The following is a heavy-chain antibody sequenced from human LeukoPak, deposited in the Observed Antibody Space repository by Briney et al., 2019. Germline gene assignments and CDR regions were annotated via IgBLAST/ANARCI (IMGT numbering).Heavy chain of an antibody. Sequence: GGSLRLSCAASGFTFSDYYMSWLRQAPGKGLEWVSYISSSGSTIYYADSVKGRFTISRDNAKNSLYLQMNSLRAEDTAVYYCARADSGTTGPYYYYYYMDVWGKGTTVTVSS. D-gene: IGHD1-1*01. CDR3: ARADSGTTGPYYYYYYMDV. CDR2: ISSSGSTI. V-gene: IGHV3-11*04. CDR1: GFTFSDYY. J-gene: IGHJ6*03.